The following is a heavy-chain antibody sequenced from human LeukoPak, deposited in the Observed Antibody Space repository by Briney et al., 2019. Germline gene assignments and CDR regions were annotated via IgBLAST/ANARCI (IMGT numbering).Heavy chain of an antibody. CDR3: AKALPGVAAAGIPFIDY. Sequence: GGSLRLSCAVSGFTFSDYGMHWVRQAPGKGREWVAVMSYNGNYEYYADSVKGRFTISRDDSKNTLYLQMNSLRGEDTALYYCAKALPGVAAAGIPFIDYWGQGTLVTVSS. J-gene: IGHJ4*02. V-gene: IGHV3-30*18. CDR2: MSYNGNYE. CDR1: GFTFSDYG. D-gene: IGHD6-13*01.